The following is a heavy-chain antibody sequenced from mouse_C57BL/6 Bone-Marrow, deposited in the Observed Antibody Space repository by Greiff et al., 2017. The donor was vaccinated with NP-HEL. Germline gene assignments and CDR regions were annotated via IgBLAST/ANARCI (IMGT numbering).Heavy chain of an antibody. CDR2: IDPSDSYT. CDR3: ARSASSYSAWFAY. V-gene: IGHV1-50*01. CDR1: GYTFTSYW. J-gene: IGHJ3*01. D-gene: IGHD1-1*01. Sequence: VQLQQPGAELVKPGASVKLSCKASGYTFTSYWMQWVKQRPGQGLEWIGEIDPSDSYTNYNQKFKGKATLTVDTSSSTAYMQLSSLTSEDSAVYYCARSASSYSAWFAYWGQGTLVTVSA.